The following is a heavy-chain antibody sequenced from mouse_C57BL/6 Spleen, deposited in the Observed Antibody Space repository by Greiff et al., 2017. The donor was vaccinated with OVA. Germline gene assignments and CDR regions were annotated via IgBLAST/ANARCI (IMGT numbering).Heavy chain of an antibody. J-gene: IGHJ1*03. Sequence: QVQLQQPGAELVKPGASVKLSCKASGYTFTSYWMHWVKQRPGQGLEWIGMIHPNSGSTNYNEKFKSKATLTVDKSSSTAYMQLSSLTSEDSAVYYCASSTSSYWYFDVWGTGTTVTVSS. CDR1: GYTFTSYW. CDR3: ASSTSSYWYFDV. V-gene: IGHV1-64*01. D-gene: IGHD1-1*01. CDR2: IHPNSGST.